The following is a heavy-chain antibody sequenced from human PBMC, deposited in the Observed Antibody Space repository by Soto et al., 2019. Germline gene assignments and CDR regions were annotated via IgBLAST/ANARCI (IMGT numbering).Heavy chain of an antibody. CDR2: INAGNGNT. CDR1: GYTFTSYA. Sequence: ASVKVSCKASGYTFTSYAMHWVRQAPGQRLEWMGWINAGNGNTKYSQKFQGRVTITRDTSASTAYMELSSLRSEDTAVYYCAGNMTLVHDYYYGMDVWGQGTTVTVSS. D-gene: IGHD6-13*01. V-gene: IGHV1-3*01. J-gene: IGHJ6*02. CDR3: AGNMTLVHDYYYGMDV.